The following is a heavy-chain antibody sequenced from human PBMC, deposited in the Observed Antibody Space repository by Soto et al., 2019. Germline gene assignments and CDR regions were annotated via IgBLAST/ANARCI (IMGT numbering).Heavy chain of an antibody. CDR1: GYIFTSYW. Sequence: GESLTISLKGSGYIFTSYWVGLVLHMPGKGMEWMGSIYPGDSDTRYSPSFQGQVTISADESITTAYLQWTSLKASDNDMYYCARASGSDGMDVWGQGTTVTVSS. J-gene: IGHJ6*02. CDR2: IYPGDSDT. V-gene: IGHV5-51*01. CDR3: ARASGSDGMDV.